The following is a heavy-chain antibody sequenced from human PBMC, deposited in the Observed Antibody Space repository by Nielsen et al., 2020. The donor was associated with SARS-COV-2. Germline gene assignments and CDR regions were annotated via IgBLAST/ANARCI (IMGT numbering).Heavy chain of an antibody. CDR1: GFTFSDYY. CDR3: ARDLYYDSSLDY. CDR2: ISSSSSYI. J-gene: IGHJ4*02. V-gene: IGHV3-11*06. D-gene: IGHD3-22*01. Sequence: GESLKISCAASGFTFSDYYMSWIRQAPGKGLEWVSSISSSSSYIYYADSVKGRFTISRDNAKNSLYLQMNSLRAEDTAVYYCARDLYYDSSLDYWGQGTLVTVSS.